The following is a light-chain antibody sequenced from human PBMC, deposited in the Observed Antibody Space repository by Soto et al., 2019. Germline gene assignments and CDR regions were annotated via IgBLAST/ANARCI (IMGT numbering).Light chain of an antibody. Sequence: NFMLTQPHSVSESPGKTVTISCTGSSGSIASNYVQWYQQRPGSAPTSVIYENNRRPSGVPDRFSGSIDSSSNSASLTISGLKTEDEADYYCQSYDSNNHEVFGTGTKVTVL. CDR2: ENN. V-gene: IGLV6-57*02. CDR3: QSYDSNNHEV. CDR1: SGSIASNY. J-gene: IGLJ1*01.